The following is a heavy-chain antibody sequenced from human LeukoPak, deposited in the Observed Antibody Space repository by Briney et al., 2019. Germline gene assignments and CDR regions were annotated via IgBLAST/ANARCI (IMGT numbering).Heavy chain of an antibody. D-gene: IGHD4-11*01. Sequence: PGGSLRLSCAASGFTFSSYSMNWVRQAPGKGLEWVSYISSSSSTIYYADSVKGRFTISRDNAKNSLYLQMNSLRAEDTAVYYCARKPTVTPVGSWFYPWAQGTLVTVSS. J-gene: IGHJ5*02. CDR2: ISSSSSTI. CDR1: GFTFSSYS. CDR3: ARKPTVTPVGSWFYP. V-gene: IGHV3-48*01.